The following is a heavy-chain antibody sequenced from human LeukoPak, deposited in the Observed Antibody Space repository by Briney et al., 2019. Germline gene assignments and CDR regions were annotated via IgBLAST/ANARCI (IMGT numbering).Heavy chain of an antibody. CDR2: IHSSGTP. CDR1: GGSISSYY. CDR3: AKLRTAATFLVS. V-gene: IGHV4-4*07. D-gene: IGHD2-2*01. Sequence: SETLSLTCTVSGGSISSYYWSWIRQPAGKGLEWIGRIHSSGTPHHNPSLESRVTMSVDTSKNQFSLRLAYVTDADTAVYYCAKLRTAATFLVSWGQGTLVTVSS. J-gene: IGHJ4*02.